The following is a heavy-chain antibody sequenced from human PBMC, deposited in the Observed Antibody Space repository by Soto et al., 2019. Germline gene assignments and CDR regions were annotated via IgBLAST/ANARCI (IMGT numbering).Heavy chain of an antibody. CDR3: ARDGHNYFDF. CDR2: IYYSGST. CDR1: GGSSSSYI. D-gene: IGHD2-21*01. J-gene: IGHJ4*02. V-gene: IGHV4-59*01. Sequence: SETLSLTCTVSGGSSSSYIWSWIRQPPGKGLERIGYIYYSGSTNYNPSLKSRVTISVDTSKNQFSLKLSSMTAADTAVYYCARDGHNYFDFWGQGTLVTVSS.